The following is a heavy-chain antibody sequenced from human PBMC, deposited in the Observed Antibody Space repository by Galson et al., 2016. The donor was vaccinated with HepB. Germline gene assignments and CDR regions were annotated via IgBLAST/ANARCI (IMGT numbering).Heavy chain of an antibody. CDR1: GYTFISYW. CDR2: IFPDDSDT. CDR3: ATTASYYVRYFDH. Sequence: VKKPGESLRISCKGSGYTFISYWIGWVRQMPGKGLEWMGIIFPDDSDTRYSPSFQGQVTISADKSISTAYLQWNSLQASDTAIYYCATTASYYVRYFDHWGQGTLVTVSS. V-gene: IGHV5-51*01. D-gene: IGHD1-26*01. J-gene: IGHJ4*02.